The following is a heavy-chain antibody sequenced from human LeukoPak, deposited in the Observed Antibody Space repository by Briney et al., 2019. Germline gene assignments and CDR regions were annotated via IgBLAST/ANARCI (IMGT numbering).Heavy chain of an antibody. D-gene: IGHD3-3*01. CDR3: AKGTVFGVVRSGGLDY. Sequence: GGSLRLSCAASAFTFRSYAMIWVRQAPGKGLEWVSGLSGSGGSTYYADSVKGRFTISRDNSKNTLYLQMNSLRAEDTAVYYCAKGTVFGVVRSGGLDYWGQGTLVTVSS. CDR2: LSGSGGST. CDR1: AFTFRSYA. J-gene: IGHJ4*02. V-gene: IGHV3-23*01.